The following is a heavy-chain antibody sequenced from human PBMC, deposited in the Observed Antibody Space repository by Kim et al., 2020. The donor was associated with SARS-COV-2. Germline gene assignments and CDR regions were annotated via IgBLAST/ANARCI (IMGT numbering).Heavy chain of an antibody. D-gene: IGHD2-15*01. V-gene: IGHV3-21*01. J-gene: IGHJ6*02. CDR2: ISSSSSYI. Sequence: GGSLRLSCAASGFTFSSYTMNWVRQAPGKGLEWVSCISSSSSYIYYADSVKGRFTISRDNAKNSLYLQMNSLRAEDTAVYYCARDRSGGVGLRSYGMDVWGQGTTVTVSS. CDR1: GFTFSSYT. CDR3: ARDRSGGVGLRSYGMDV.